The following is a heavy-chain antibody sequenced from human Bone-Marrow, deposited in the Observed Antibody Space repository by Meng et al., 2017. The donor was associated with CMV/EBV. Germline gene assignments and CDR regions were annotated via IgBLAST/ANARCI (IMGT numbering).Heavy chain of an antibody. CDR2: INPSGGST. CDR1: GYIFTRYD. J-gene: IGHJ4*02. D-gene: IGHD3-10*01. V-gene: IGHV1-46*01. Sequence: ASVKVSCKTSGYIFTRYDIGWVRQAPGQGLEWMGIINPSGGSTSYAQKFQGRVTMTRDTSTSTVYMELSSLRSEDTAVYYCARAPPGSYGSGTLDYWGQGTLVTVSS. CDR3: ARAPPGSYGSGTLDY.